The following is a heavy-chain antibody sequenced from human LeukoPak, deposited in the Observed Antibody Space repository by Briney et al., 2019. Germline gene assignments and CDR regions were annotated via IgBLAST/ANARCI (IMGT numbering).Heavy chain of an antibody. D-gene: IGHD6-13*01. V-gene: IGHV3-30-3*01. CDR1: GFIFSNYV. Sequence: PGGSLRLSCAASGFIFSNYVVHRVRQAPGKGLEWVAVISFDGSNTYCADSVKGRFSISRDNSRNTLYLQMNSLRTEDTAVYYCGAAGSWGQGTLVTVSS. J-gene: IGHJ5*02. CDR2: ISFDGSNT. CDR3: GAAGS.